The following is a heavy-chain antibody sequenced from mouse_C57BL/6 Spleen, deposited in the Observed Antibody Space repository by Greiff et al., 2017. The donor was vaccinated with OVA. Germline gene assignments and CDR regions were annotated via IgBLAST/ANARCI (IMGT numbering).Heavy chain of an antibody. Sequence: QVQLQQSGAELVRPGPSVKLSCKASGYTFTNSWMGWAKQRPEQGLEWIGVIYPGGGNTKYNEKFKGKATLTADKSSSTAYMQFSSLTSDDSAIYYCARGVVAQDYAMDYWGQGTSVTVSS. CDR3: ARGVVAQDYAMDY. D-gene: IGHD1-1*01. J-gene: IGHJ4*01. V-gene: IGHV1-63*01. CDR1: GYTFTNSW. CDR2: IYPGGGNT.